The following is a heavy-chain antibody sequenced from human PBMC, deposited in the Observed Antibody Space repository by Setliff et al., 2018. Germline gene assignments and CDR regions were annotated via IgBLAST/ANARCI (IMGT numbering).Heavy chain of an antibody. J-gene: IGHJ5*02. V-gene: IGHV3-21*01. CDR3: ARTAGTASASWFDP. CDR2: ISATSDYI. Sequence: PGGSLRLSCAASGFIFNTYTMNWVRQAPGQGLEWVSSISATSDYIYYAGSVKGRFTISRDNTKNSLDLQMNSLRVDHTAVYFCARTAGTASASWFDPWGQGTLVTVSS. CDR1: GFIFNTYT. D-gene: IGHD2-21*02.